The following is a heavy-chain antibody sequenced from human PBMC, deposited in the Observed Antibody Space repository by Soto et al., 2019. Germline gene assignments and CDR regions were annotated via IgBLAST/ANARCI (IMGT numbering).Heavy chain of an antibody. V-gene: IGHV3-30*03. CDR2: ISNDGSNK. Sequence: QVPLVESGGGVVQPGTSLRLSCVASGFSFRNYGMLWVRQAPGKGLEWVTLISNDGSNKYYVDSVKGRFTISRDNSKNTLYLQMNSLRTEDTAVYYCAGGYDWGDYWGQGTLVTVSS. CDR3: AGGYDWGDY. J-gene: IGHJ4*02. CDR1: GFSFRNYG. D-gene: IGHD5-12*01.